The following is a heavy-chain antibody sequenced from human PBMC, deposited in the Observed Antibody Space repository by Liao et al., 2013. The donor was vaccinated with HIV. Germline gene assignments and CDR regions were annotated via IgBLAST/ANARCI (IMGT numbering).Heavy chain of an antibody. CDR1: GASISSGSYY. J-gene: IGHJ4*02. CDR3: ARAGDGYNYTPYLDS. V-gene: IGHV4-61*02. CDR2: VYLSGRS. D-gene: IGHD5-24*01. Sequence: QMQLQESGPGLVKPSQTLSLTCTVSGASISSGSYYWTWIRQPAGKALEWIGRVYLSGRSNYNPSLQSRVTISLDPSKNQFSLELRSVTAADTAVYYCARAGDGYNYTPYLDSWGQGTLVTVSS.